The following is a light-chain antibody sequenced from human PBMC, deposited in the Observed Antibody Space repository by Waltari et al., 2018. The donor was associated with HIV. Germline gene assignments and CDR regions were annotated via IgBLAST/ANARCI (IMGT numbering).Light chain of an antibody. CDR1: HNIATY. Sequence: DILMTQSPASLSASLGDRVTMTCRSSHNIATYVNWGQQRPGKPPSLLIYSASTLHIGVPSRFTGAGSGRLFTLTINRLQSEDFASYFCQQASALPLTFGGGTNV. J-gene: IGKJ4*01. CDR2: SAS. V-gene: IGKV1-39*01. CDR3: QQASALPLT.